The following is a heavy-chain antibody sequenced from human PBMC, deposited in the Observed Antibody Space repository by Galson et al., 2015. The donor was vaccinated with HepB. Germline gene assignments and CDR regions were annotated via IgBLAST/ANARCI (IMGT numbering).Heavy chain of an antibody. CDR3: AHHCGGDCTGPHHYYGMDV. J-gene: IGHJ6*02. Sequence: CAISGDSVSNKDITWNWLRQSPSRGLEWLGRTYYRSKWYSDYPDSLKSQVNISPDTSKNQFFLYLTSVTPEDSAIYYCAHHCGGDCTGPHHYYGMDVWGQGTTVTVS. CDR2: TYYRSKWYS. D-gene: IGHD2-21*02. CDR1: GDSVSNKDIT. V-gene: IGHV6-1*01.